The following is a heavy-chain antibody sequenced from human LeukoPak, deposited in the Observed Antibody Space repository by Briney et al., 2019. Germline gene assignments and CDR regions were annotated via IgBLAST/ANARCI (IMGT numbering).Heavy chain of an antibody. D-gene: IGHD3-9*01. CDR3: ARDVGTTGWHTFDY. Sequence: SQTLSLTCAISGDSVSSNNGAWNWIRQSPSRGFEWLGRTYYRSKWYNDYAESLISRITISPVTSKNQFSLQLYSVTPEDTAVYYCARDVGTTGWHTFDYWGQGTLVTVSS. V-gene: IGHV6-1*01. CDR1: GDSVSSNNGA. CDR2: TYYRSKWYN. J-gene: IGHJ4*02.